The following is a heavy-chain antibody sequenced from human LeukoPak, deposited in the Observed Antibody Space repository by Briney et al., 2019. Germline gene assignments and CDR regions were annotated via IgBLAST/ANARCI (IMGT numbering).Heavy chain of an antibody. D-gene: IGHD6-6*01. V-gene: IGHV4-34*01. J-gene: IGHJ4*02. Sequence: GSLRLSCAASGFTFSSYEMNWVRQAPGKGLEWIGEINHRGSTNYNPSLKSRVTISVDTSKNQFSLKLSSVTAADTAVYYCARGLRQLVRSWHYWGQGTLVTVSS. CDR2: INHRGST. CDR1: GFTFSSYE. CDR3: ARGLRQLVRSWHY.